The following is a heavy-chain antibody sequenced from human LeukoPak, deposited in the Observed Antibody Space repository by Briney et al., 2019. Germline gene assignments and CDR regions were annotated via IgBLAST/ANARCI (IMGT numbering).Heavy chain of an antibody. CDR3: AREWGLRKLYYYYGMDV. Sequence: GGSLRLSCAASGFTFDDYAMHWVRQAPGKGLEWVSYISSSSSTIYYADSVKGRFTISRDNAKNSLYLQMNSLRDEDTAVYYCAREWGLRKLYYYYGMDVWGQGTTVTVSS. D-gene: IGHD1-26*01. CDR2: ISSSSSTI. V-gene: IGHV3-48*02. J-gene: IGHJ6*02. CDR1: GFTFDDYA.